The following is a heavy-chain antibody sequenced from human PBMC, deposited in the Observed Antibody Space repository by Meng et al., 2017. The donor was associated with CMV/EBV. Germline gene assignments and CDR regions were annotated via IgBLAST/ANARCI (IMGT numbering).Heavy chain of an antibody. J-gene: IGHJ6*02. CDR2: ISSSGSTI. CDR1: GFTFSDYY. Sequence: GESLKISCAASGFTFSDYYMSWIRQAPGKGLEWVSYISSSGSTIYYADSVKGRFTISRDNAKNSLYLQMNSLRAEDTAVYYCARDSRDNDYGDYVPTPYYYGMDVWGQGTTVPSP. CDR3: ARDSRDNDYGDYVPTPYYYGMDV. D-gene: IGHD4-17*01. V-gene: IGHV3-11*04.